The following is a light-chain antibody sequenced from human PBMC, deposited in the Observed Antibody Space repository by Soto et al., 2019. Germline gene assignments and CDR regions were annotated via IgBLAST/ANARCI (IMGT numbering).Light chain of an antibody. CDR2: GAS. CDR1: QSVSNSY. J-gene: IGKJ4*01. CDR3: QPYGSALA. Sequence: EVALTQSPGTLSLSPGERATVSCRATQSVSNSYLAWYQQKPGQAPRLLIHGASRRASGIPDRRSGSGSGSEFSITIRRLEPDDSAVNCCQPYGSALAFGGGTKVEIK. V-gene: IGKV3-20*01.